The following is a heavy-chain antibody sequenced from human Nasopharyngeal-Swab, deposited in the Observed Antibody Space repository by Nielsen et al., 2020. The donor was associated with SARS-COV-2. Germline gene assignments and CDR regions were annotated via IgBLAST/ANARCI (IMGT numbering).Heavy chain of an antibody. CDR1: GYTFTSYG. Sequence: ASVKVSCKASGYTFTSYGISWVRQAPGQGLEWMGWISAYNGNTNYAQKLQGRVTMTTDTSTSTAYMELRSLRSDDTAVYYCASPYCSNGVCYSQAGFDSWGQGSLVTVSS. CDR2: ISAYNGNT. J-gene: IGHJ4*02. V-gene: IGHV1-18*01. D-gene: IGHD2-8*01. CDR3: ASPYCSNGVCYSQAGFDS.